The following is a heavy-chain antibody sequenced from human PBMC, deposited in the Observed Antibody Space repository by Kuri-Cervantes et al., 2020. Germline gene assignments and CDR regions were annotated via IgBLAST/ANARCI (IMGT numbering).Heavy chain of an antibody. Sequence: GGSLRLSCAASGFTFSNAWTSWVRQAPGKGLEWVGRIKSKTDGGTTDYAAPVKGRFTISRDDSENMLYLQMNSLKTEDTAVYYCTTSRKDTWAGYNEWYLDLWGRGTLVTVSS. J-gene: IGHJ2*01. CDR3: TTSRKDTWAGYNEWYLDL. V-gene: IGHV3-15*01. D-gene: IGHD3/OR15-3a*01. CDR2: IKSKTDGGTT. CDR1: GFTFSNAW.